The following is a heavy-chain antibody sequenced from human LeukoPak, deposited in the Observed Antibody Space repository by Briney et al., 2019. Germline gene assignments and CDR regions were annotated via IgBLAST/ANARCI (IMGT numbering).Heavy chain of an antibody. CDR1: GFSVTGNY. Sequence: GGSLRLSCTACGFSVTGNYVSWVRQAPGGGLEGVSVFYGGGATYHVDSVKGRFTFSRDSSTNTLYLEMNNLRADDTAVYYCAATSVAYCSGGSCPEEHWGPGTLVTVSS. J-gene: IGHJ4*02. CDR2: FYGGGAT. CDR3: AATSVAYCSGGSCPEEH. D-gene: IGHD2-15*01. V-gene: IGHV3-53*01.